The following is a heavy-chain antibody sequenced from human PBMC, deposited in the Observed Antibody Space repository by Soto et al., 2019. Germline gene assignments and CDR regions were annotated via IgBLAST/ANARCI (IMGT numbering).Heavy chain of an antibody. CDR2: TYYRSKWYN. CDR3: ARVQGPPRDSSGWYEDYYGRDV. D-gene: IGHD6-19*01. Sequence: SQTLSLTCAISGDSVSSNSAAWNWIRQSPSRGLEWLGRTYYRSKWYNDYAVSVKSRITINPDTSKNQFSLQLNSVTPEDTAMYYCARVQGPPRDSSGWYEDYYGRDVWGQGTTGTVSS. V-gene: IGHV6-1*01. J-gene: IGHJ6*02. CDR1: GDSVSSNSAA.